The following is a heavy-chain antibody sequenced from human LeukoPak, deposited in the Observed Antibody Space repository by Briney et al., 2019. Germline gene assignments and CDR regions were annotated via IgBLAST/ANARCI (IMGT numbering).Heavy chain of an antibody. D-gene: IGHD3-22*01. CDR3: AVYYYVSSGYSNWFDP. J-gene: IGHJ5*02. CDR2: MHYSGSA. V-gene: IGHV4-39*01. CDR1: GGSISSSNYY. Sequence: SETLSLTCTVSGGSISSSNYYWGWIRQPPGEGLEWIGYMHYSGSAYYNPSLKSRLTISVDTSKNQFSLKLSSVTAADTAMYYRAVYYYVSSGYSNWFDPWGQGTLVTVSS.